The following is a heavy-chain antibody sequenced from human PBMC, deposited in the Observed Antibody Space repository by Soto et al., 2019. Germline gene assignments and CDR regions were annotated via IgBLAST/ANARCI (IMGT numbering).Heavy chain of an antibody. CDR2: VHYSGST. D-gene: IGHD3-10*01. Sequence: QVQLQESGPGLVKPSETLSLTCTVSGASISSYYWSWIRQSPQKGLECIGYVHYSGSTNYRPSLKGGVTMSVDRAKNQFSLKLTSVTAADTAVYYCARDNGSGSYRGTYVDWGQGILVTVSS. CDR3: ARDNGSGSYRGTYVD. V-gene: IGHV4-59*12. CDR1: GASISSYY. J-gene: IGHJ4*02.